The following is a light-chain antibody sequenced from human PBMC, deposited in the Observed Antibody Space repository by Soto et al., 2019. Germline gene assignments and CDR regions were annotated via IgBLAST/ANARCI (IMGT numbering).Light chain of an antibody. V-gene: IGKV3-20*01. Sequence: EIVLTQSPVTLSLSPGERATLSCRTSEPIRNTYVAWYQQQPGQAPRLLIYGASSRAIGIPDRFSGSGSGTDFTLTISRLGPEDFALYYCQQYADSPLTFGGGTKVDIK. J-gene: IGKJ4*01. CDR3: QQYADSPLT. CDR2: GAS. CDR1: EPIRNTY.